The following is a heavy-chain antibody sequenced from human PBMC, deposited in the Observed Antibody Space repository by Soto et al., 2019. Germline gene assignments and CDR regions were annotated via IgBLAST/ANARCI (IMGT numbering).Heavy chain of an antibody. J-gene: IGHJ6*02. V-gene: IGHV4-39*07. CDR1: VGSISSGDDY. Sequence: PSETLSLTCSVSVGSISSGDDYWCWIRQPPGKGLEWIGYMFYFGATYYNPSLKSRVTISVDTSKNQFSLKLSSVTAADTAAYYCARGGGAARPGRYYYYGMDVWGQGTTVTVSS. D-gene: IGHD6-6*01. CDR2: MFYFGAT. CDR3: ARGGGAARPGRYYYYGMDV.